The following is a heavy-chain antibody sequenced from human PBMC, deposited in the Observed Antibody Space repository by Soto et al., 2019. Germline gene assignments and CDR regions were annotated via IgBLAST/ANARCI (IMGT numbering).Heavy chain of an antibody. Sequence: EVQLVESGEGLLQPGRSLRLSCVASGFTFDDYAMNWVRQAPGKGLEWVSGISWNSGSIGYADSVKGRFTISRDNAKNSLYLQMTSLRAEDTALYYCAKVKVMITFGGALDYWGQGTLVTVSS. CDR3: AKVKVMITFGGALDY. D-gene: IGHD3-16*01. CDR1: GFTFDDYA. J-gene: IGHJ4*02. V-gene: IGHV3-9*01. CDR2: ISWNSGSI.